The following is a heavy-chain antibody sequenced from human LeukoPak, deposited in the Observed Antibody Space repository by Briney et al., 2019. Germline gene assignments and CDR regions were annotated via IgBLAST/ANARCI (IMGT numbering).Heavy chain of an antibody. D-gene: IGHD2-15*01. CDR1: GFNFSIYA. CDR3: ARRDIVVVVSASDY. Sequence: GGSLRLSCAASGFNFSIYAMSWVRQAPGKGLEWVSGITASGDRTFYGDSVRGRFTMSRDNSKNTVYLQMNSLRVDDTAVYYCARRDIVVVVSASDYWGQGTLVTVSS. V-gene: IGHV3-23*01. CDR2: ITASGDRT. J-gene: IGHJ4*02.